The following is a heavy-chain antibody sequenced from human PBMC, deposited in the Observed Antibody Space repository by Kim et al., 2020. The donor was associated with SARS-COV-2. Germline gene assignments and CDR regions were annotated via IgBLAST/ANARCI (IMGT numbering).Heavy chain of an antibody. D-gene: IGHD6-19*01. CDR3: ASEAVADYYYYGMDV. CDR2: ISAYNGNT. CDR1: GYTFTSYG. V-gene: IGHV1-18*01. J-gene: IGHJ6*02. Sequence: ASVKVSCKASGYTFTSYGISWVRQAPGQGLEWMGWISAYNGNTNYAQKLQGRVTMTTDTSTSTAYMELRSLRSDDTAVYYCASEAVADYYYYGMDVWGQGTTVTVSS.